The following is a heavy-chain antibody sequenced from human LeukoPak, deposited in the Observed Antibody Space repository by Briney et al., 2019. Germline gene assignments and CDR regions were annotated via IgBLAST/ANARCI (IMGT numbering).Heavy chain of an antibody. CDR1: GFTFSNYW. Sequence: GGSLRLSCVASGFTFSNYWMLWVRQAPGKGLMWVSLISTDGKSTRYAESVKGRFTISRDNAKNALYLQMSSLRAEDTAVYFCATSRSLDYWGQGTLVTVSS. V-gene: IGHV3-74*01. J-gene: IGHJ4*02. CDR2: ISTDGKST. CDR3: ATSRSLDY.